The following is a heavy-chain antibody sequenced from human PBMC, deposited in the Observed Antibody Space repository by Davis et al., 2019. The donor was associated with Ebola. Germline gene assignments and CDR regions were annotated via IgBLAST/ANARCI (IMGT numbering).Heavy chain of an antibody. CDR3: ARSREWGPYFDY. Sequence: GESLKISCAASGFTFSSYSMNWVRQAPGKGLEWVSSISSSSSYIYYADSVKGRFTISRDNAKNSLYLQMNSLRAEDTAVYYCARSREWGPYFDYWGQGTLVTVSS. V-gene: IGHV3-21*01. J-gene: IGHJ4*02. CDR1: GFTFSSYS. CDR2: ISSSSSYI. D-gene: IGHD2-8*01.